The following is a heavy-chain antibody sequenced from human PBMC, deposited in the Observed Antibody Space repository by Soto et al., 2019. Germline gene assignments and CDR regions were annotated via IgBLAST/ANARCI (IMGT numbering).Heavy chain of an antibody. Sequence: GGSLRLSCAASGFTFSSYWMSWVRQAPGKGLEWVANIKQDGSEKYYVDSVKGRFTISRDNAKNSLYLQMNTLRAEDTAVYYSARDKEGITIFGVVPSDAFDIWGQGTMVTVSS. CDR2: IKQDGSEK. V-gene: IGHV3-7*01. D-gene: IGHD3-3*01. CDR3: ARDKEGITIFGVVPSDAFDI. CDR1: GFTFSSYW. J-gene: IGHJ3*02.